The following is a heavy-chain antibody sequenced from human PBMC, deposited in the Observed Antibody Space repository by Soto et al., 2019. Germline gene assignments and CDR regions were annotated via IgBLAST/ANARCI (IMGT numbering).Heavy chain of an antibody. Sequence: GSLRLSCAASGFTFSSYAINWVRQAPGKGLEWVSVISGSGGSTYYTDSVKGRFTISRDNSKNTLYRQMNSLRAEDTAVYYCAKVGLRFLKWYHDGFDIWGQGTMVTVSS. J-gene: IGHJ3*02. CDR1: GFTFSSYA. D-gene: IGHD3-3*01. V-gene: IGHV3-23*01. CDR2: ISGSGGST. CDR3: AKVGLRFLKWYHDGFDI.